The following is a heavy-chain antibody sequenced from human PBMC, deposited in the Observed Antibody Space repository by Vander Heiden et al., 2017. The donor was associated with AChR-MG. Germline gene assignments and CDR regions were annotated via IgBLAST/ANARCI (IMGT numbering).Heavy chain of an antibody. CDR3: AREGDGYKYGLVDV. CDR1: GGSCSGYY. Sequence: QVQLQQWGAGLLKPSETLSLTCAVYGGSCSGYYWRWIRQPPGKGLEWIGEINHSGSTNYNPSLKSRVTISVDTSKNQFSLKLSSVTAADTAVYYCAREGDGYKYGLVDVWGKGTTVTVSS. J-gene: IGHJ6*04. V-gene: IGHV4-34*01. D-gene: IGHD5-12*01. CDR2: INHSGST.